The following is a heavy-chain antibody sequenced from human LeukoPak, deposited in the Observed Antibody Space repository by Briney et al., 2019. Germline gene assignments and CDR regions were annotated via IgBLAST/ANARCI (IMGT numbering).Heavy chain of an antibody. CDR3: ARVFSFGSSWYRIYYYYGMDV. V-gene: IGHV1-8*01. D-gene: IGHD6-13*01. CDR2: MNPNSGNT. J-gene: IGHJ6*02. Sequence: GASVKVSCKASGYTFTSHDINWVRQATGQGLEWMGWMNPNSGNTGYAQKFQGRVTMTRNTSISTAYMELSSLRSEDTAVYYCARVFSFGSSWYRIYYYYGMDVWGQGTTVTVSS. CDR1: GYTFTSHD.